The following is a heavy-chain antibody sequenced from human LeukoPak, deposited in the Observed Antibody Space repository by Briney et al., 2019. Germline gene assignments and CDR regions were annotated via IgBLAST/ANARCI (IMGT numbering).Heavy chain of an antibody. D-gene: IGHD3-16*01. CDR2: VSYDGREK. Sequence: PLGSLRLSCAASGLAFSSFSMHWVRQAPGRGLEWVSGVSYDGREKYYADSVKGRFTISRDNSKNTLFLHMNSLGTEDTSVYYCASDPNRLISMSGGYFALWGRGTLVPASS. J-gene: IGHJ2*01. CDR3: ASDPNRLISMSGGYFAL. CDR1: GLAFSSFS. V-gene: IGHV3-30*03.